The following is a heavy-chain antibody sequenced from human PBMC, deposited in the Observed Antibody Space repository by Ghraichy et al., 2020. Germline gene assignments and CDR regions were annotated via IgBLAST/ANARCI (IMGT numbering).Heavy chain of an antibody. V-gene: IGHV1-2*02. CDR2: IDPYNGGT. Sequence: ASVKVSCKASGYTFNGYYMHWMRQAPGQGLEWMGRIDPYNGGTLSEQKFQGRVTMSVDTSKTQFSLNLSSVTAADTAVYYCARGRDYDSSGYHLDYWGQGTLVTVSS. D-gene: IGHD3-22*01. CDR1: GYTFNGYY. CDR3: ARGRDYDSSGYHLDY. J-gene: IGHJ4*02.